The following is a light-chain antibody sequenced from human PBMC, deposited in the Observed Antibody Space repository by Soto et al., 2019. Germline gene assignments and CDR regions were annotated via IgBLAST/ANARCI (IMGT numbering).Light chain of an antibody. J-gene: IGKJ1*01. Sequence: EIVSTQSPATLSVSPGERATLSCMASQNVGTRLAWYQQIPGQPPRLLIHGASIRATGVPARFTGSGSGTEFTLTISGLQSEDLAVYYCQRYNDWPPWTVGQGTQVEIK. CDR1: QNVGTR. CDR2: GAS. V-gene: IGKV3-15*01. CDR3: QRYNDWPPWT.